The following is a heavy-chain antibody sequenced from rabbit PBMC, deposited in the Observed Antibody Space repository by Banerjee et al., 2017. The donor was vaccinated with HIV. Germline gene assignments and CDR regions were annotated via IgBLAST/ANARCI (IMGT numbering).Heavy chain of an antibody. CDR3: ASDAGSTWYRFEL. CDR2: IYAGSSDST. Sequence: QEQLVESGGGLVQPGGSLTLSCKASGFDFSSYYMCWVRQAPGKGLEWIACIYAGSSDSTDYANWAKGRFTISKTSSTTVTLQMTSLTAADTATYFCASDAGSTWYRFELWGPGTLVTVS. V-gene: IGHV1S45*01. J-gene: IGHJ4*01. D-gene: IGHD4-2*01. CDR1: GFDFSSYY.